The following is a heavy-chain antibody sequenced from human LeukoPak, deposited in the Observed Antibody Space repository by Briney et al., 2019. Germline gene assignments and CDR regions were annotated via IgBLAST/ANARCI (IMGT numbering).Heavy chain of an antibody. Sequence: SDPLSLTCDLSGGSITQTNYWTWVRQPPGKGLEWIGEVNLQASTNYTPSLMRRVAISVDTSANHVSLTLTSVTAADWAVYYCAREGGPYRPLDYSGQGTLVTVSS. CDR3: AREGGPYRPLDY. CDR1: GGSITQTNY. V-gene: IGHV4-4*02. J-gene: IGHJ4*02. CDR2: VNLQAST.